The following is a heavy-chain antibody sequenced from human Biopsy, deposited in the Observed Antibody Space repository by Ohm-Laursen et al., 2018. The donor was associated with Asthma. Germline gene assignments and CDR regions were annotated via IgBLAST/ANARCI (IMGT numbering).Heavy chain of an antibody. CDR3: ATPPAGSISYFDS. CDR2: ILPILGTS. V-gene: IGHV1-69*01. Sequence: SSVKVSCKTSGGTFSTFTITWVRQAPGQALEWMGGILPILGTSNYAQKFQGRVTITADESTRTAYMELSSLRSEDTAVYYCATPPAGSISYFDSWGQGTLVTVSS. J-gene: IGHJ4*02. CDR1: GGTFSTFT. D-gene: IGHD6-25*01.